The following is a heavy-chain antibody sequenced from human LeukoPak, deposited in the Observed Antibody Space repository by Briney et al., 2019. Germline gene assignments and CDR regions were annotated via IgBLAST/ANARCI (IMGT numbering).Heavy chain of an antibody. Sequence: GASVKVSCKASGGTFSSYAISWVRQAPGQGLEWMGGIIPILGTANYAQKFRGRVTITADKSTRTAYMELSSLRSEDTAVYYCARDNDSRGPPHFDYWGQGTLVTVSS. J-gene: IGHJ4*02. CDR2: IIPILGTA. V-gene: IGHV1-69*10. CDR3: ARDNDSRGPPHFDY. CDR1: GGTFSSYA. D-gene: IGHD3-16*01.